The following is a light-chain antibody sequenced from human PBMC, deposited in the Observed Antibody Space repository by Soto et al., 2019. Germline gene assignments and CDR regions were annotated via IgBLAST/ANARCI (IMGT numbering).Light chain of an antibody. CDR1: SGHSSYA. Sequence: QPVLTQPPSASASLGASVKLTCTLSSGHSSYAIAWHQQQPEKGPRYLMKLNSDGSHSKGDGIPDRFSGSSSGAERYLTISSLQSEDEADYYCQTWGTGIQGVFGGGTKLTVL. CDR3: QTWGTGIQGV. CDR2: LNSDGSH. V-gene: IGLV4-69*01. J-gene: IGLJ3*02.